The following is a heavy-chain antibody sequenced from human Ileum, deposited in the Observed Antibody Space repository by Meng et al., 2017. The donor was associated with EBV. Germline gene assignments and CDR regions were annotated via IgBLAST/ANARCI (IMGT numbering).Heavy chain of an antibody. CDR1: GAAISSGCG. CDR2: MYPTGPT. J-gene: IGHJ4*02. CDR3: VRGGTYYLSY. Sequence: QVALQGWGPCLVSPSETLSLTCAICGAAISSGCGWRWVGQSPEKGLEWIGEMYPTGPTYYNPSLKGRVSISIDKSKNQLSLKLNSVTAADTAVYYCVRGGTYYLSYWGQGSLVTVSS. D-gene: IGHD1-26*01. V-gene: IGHV4/OR15-8*02.